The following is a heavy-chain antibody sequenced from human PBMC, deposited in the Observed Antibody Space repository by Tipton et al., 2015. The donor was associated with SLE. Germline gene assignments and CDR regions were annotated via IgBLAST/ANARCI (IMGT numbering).Heavy chain of an antibody. J-gene: IGHJ4*02. D-gene: IGHD4-23*01. CDR2: IYHSGST. Sequence: TLSLTCAVSGYSISSGYYWGWIRQPPGKGLEWIGSIYHSGSTYYNPSLKSRVTISVDTSKNQFSLKLSSVTAADTAVYYCARDSTVALDYWGQGTLVTVSS. CDR3: ARDSTVALDY. CDR1: GYSISSGYY. V-gene: IGHV4-38-2*02.